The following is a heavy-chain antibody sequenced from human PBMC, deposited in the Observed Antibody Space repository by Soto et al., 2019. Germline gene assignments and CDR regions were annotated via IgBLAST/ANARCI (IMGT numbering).Heavy chain of an antibody. D-gene: IGHD2-21*02. CDR3: ARDRTANSYYYHGMDV. Sequence: GGSLRLSCAASGFTFSGYSMNWVRQAPGAGLEWVSSISITSNYIYHVESVKGRFTVSRDNAKNSLYLQMNSLRAEDTAVYYCARDRTANSYYYHGMDVWGQGTTVTVSS. V-gene: IGHV3-21*01. CDR1: GFTFSGYS. CDR2: ISITSNYI. J-gene: IGHJ6*02.